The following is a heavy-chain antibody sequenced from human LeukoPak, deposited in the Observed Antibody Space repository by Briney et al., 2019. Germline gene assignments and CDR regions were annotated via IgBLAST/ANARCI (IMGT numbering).Heavy chain of an antibody. Sequence: GGSLRLSCAASGFTFDDYAMHWVRQAPGKGLEWVSGISWNSGSIGYADSVKGRFTISRDTAKNSLYLQMNSLRAEDTALYHCAKGSGYDGGDFDYWGQGTLVTVSS. J-gene: IGHJ4*02. D-gene: IGHD5-12*01. CDR2: ISWNSGSI. CDR3: AKGSGYDGGDFDY. V-gene: IGHV3-9*01. CDR1: GFTFDDYA.